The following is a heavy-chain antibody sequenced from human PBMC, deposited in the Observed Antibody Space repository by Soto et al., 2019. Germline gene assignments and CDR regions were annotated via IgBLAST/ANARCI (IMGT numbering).Heavy chain of an antibody. CDR1: GFTFSSYW. J-gene: IGHJ4*02. D-gene: IGHD3-10*01. CDR3: ARDGMYDYGSRMR. CDR2: IKHESGK. V-gene: IGHV3-7*03. Sequence: PGGSLRLSCAASGFTFSSYWMSWVRQAPGRGLEWVANIKHESGKNYVDSVKGRFTISRDNAKNSLYLQMNNLRVGDTAVCYCARDGMYDYGSRMRWGQGTLVTVSS.